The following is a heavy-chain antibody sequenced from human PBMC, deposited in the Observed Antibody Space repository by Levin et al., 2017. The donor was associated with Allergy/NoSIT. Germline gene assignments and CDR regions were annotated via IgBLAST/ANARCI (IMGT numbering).Heavy chain of an antibody. J-gene: IGHJ3*02. CDR1: GYTFTSYY. V-gene: IGHV1-46*01. Sequence: ASVKVSCKASGYTFTSYYMHWVRQAPGQGLEWMGIINPSGGSTSYAQKFQGRVTMTRDTSTSTVYMELSSLRSEDTAVYYCAKPYYDMGAFDSWGQGTMVTVSS. CDR2: INPSGGST. CDR3: AKPYYDMGAFDS. D-gene: IGHD3-9*01.